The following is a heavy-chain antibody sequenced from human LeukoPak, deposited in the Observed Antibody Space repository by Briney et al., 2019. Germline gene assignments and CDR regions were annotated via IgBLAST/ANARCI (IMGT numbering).Heavy chain of an antibody. Sequence: ASVKVSCKASGYTFTGYYMHWVRQAPGQGLEWMGWINPNSGGTNYAQKFQGRVTMTRDTSISTAYMELSRLRSDDTAVYYCARGYVVVEGYDAFDIWGQGTMVTVSS. CDR2: INPNSGGT. D-gene: IGHD2-2*01. V-gene: IGHV1-2*02. J-gene: IGHJ3*02. CDR1: GYTFTGYY. CDR3: ARGYVVVEGYDAFDI.